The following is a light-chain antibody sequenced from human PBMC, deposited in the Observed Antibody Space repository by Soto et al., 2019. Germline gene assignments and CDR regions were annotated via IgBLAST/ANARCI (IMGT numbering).Light chain of an antibody. CDR2: GAS. CDR3: QQYGSSGT. Sequence: EVVLTQSPGTLSLSPGARATLSCRASQFVSSTYLAWYQQRPGQAPRLLIYGASNRATGIPDRFSGSGSGTDFTLTISRLEPEDFAVYYCQQYGSSGTFGQGTKVDIK. J-gene: IGKJ1*01. CDR1: QFVSSTY. V-gene: IGKV3-20*01.